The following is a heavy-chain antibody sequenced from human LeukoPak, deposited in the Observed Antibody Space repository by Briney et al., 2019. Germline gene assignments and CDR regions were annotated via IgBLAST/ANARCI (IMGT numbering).Heavy chain of an antibody. Sequence: KASETLSLTCTVSGGSISSYYWSWIRQPPGKGLEWIGYIYYSGSTNYNPSLKSRVTISVDTSKNQFSLKLSSVTAADTAVYYCAGGYSRRLFDYWGQGTLVTVSS. J-gene: IGHJ4*02. CDR1: GGSISSYY. V-gene: IGHV4-59*01. D-gene: IGHD5-18*01. CDR3: AGGYSRRLFDY. CDR2: IYYSGST.